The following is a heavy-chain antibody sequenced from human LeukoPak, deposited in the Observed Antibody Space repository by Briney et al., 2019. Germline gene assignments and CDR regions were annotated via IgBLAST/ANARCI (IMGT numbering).Heavy chain of an antibody. D-gene: IGHD2-21*02. CDR1: GFTFSSYA. Sequence: PGGSLRLSCAASGFTFSSYAMHWVRQAPGKGLEWVAVISYDGSNKYYADSVKGRFTISRDNSKNTLYLQMNSLRAEDTAVYYCARTHIVVVTAILGIDYWGQGTLVTVSS. CDR3: ARTHIVVVTAILGIDY. V-gene: IGHV3-30*04. J-gene: IGHJ4*02. CDR2: ISYDGSNK.